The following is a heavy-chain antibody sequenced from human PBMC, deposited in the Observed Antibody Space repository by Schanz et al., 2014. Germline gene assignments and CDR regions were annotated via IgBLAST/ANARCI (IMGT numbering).Heavy chain of an antibody. Sequence: QVQLVQSGAEVKKPGASVKVSCKASGYTFVSYSMHWVRQAPGQGLEWMGIINPSGGGTSYALRFHDGVAVTRDTTRSTVYMELSNLRSEDPAVYYCARAPTAYCGDTSCLGTPFDYWGQGTLVTVSS. CDR3: ARAPTAYCGDTSCLGTPFDY. D-gene: IGHD2-2*01. V-gene: IGHV1-46*03. CDR1: GYTFVSYS. J-gene: IGHJ4*02. CDR2: INPSGGGT.